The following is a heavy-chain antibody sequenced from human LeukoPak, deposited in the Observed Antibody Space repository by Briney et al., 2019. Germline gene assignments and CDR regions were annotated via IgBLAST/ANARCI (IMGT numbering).Heavy chain of an antibody. J-gene: IGHJ6*02. Sequence: SETLSLTCAVSGDSISSTNWWSWVRQPPGKGLEWIGEIHYSGSTNFNPSLKSRVTISGDMSKNQSSLKLSSVTAADTAVYYCARVPYFYYGMDVWGQGTTVTVSS. CDR1: GDSISSTNW. CDR3: ARVPYFYYGMDV. CDR2: IHYSGST. V-gene: IGHV4-4*02.